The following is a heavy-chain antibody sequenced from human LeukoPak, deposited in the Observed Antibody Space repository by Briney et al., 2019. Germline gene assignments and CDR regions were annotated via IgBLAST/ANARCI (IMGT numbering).Heavy chain of an antibody. CDR1: GYTFTSYY. CDR2: MNPNSGNT. Sequence: ASVKVSCKASGYTFTSYYMHWVRQAPGQGLEWMGWMNPNSGNTGYAQKFQGRVTMTRNTSISTAYMELSSLRSEDTAVYYCARGRTSPYYYYYYMDVWGKGTTVTVSS. J-gene: IGHJ6*03. CDR3: ARGRTSPYYYYYYMDV. V-gene: IGHV1-8*02.